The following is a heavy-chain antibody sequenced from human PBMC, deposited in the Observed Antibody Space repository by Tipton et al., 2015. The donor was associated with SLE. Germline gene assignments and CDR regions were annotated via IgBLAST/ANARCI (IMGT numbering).Heavy chain of an antibody. CDR2: IYYSGNT. D-gene: IGHD3-16*01. V-gene: IGHV4-59*05. CDR1: GGSVSSYY. J-gene: IGHJ4*02. Sequence: GLVKPSETLSLTCTVSGGSVSSYYWSWIRQPPGKGLEWIGSIYYSGNTYYNPSLKSRVTISVDTSKNQFSLKLSSVTAADTAVYYCARLGQRPKLGGQGTLVTVSS. CDR3: ARLGQRPKL.